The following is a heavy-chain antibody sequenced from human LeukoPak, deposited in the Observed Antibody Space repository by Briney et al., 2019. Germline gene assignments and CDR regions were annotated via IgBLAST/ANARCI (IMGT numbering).Heavy chain of an antibody. CDR1: GGSMSSDY. Sequence: PSETLSLTCTVSGGSMSSDYWTWIRQPPGKGLEWIGYISYSGNTNYNPSLKSRVTISSDTSKNQFSLKLSSVTAADTAVYYCARERHGHPFDCWGQGALVTVSS. J-gene: IGHJ4*02. CDR3: ARERHGHPFDC. V-gene: IGHV4-59*01. CDR2: ISYSGNT.